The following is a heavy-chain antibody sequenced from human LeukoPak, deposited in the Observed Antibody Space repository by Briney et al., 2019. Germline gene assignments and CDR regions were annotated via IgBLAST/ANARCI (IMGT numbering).Heavy chain of an antibody. CDR1: GFTFTNYA. CDR2: ISYDGSNK. CDR3: ARGRSYYDILMYGPFDY. Sequence: GGSLRLSCAASGFTFTNYAIHWVRQAPGKGLEWVAVISYDGSNKYYADSVKGRFTISRDNAKNTLYLQMNSLRPEDTAVYYCARGRSYYDILMYGPFDYWGQGTLVIVSS. V-gene: IGHV3-30-3*01. J-gene: IGHJ4*02. D-gene: IGHD3-9*01.